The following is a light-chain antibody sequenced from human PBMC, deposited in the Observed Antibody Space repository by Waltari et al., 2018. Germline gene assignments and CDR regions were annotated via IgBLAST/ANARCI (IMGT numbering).Light chain of an antibody. CDR1: PSISRW. Sequence: DIQMTQSPSTVSASVGDRATITCRASPSISRWLDWYQQKPGKAPKRLIPKASSLQSGVPSRFSGSGSGTEFTLNITSLQPDDFATYYCQHYNSFSALFTFGPGTQVDIK. V-gene: IGKV1-5*03. J-gene: IGKJ3*01. CDR3: QHYNSFSALFT. CDR2: KAS.